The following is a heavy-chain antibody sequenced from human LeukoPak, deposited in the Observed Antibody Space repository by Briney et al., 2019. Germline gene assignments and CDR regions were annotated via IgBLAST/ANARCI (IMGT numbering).Heavy chain of an antibody. CDR3: ARGGLVGADWSGFDY. CDR1: GFTFSSYW. Sequence: GGSLRLSCAASGFTFSSYWLHWVRQAPGKGLVWVSRINSDGSSTSYADSVKGRFTISRDNAKNTLYLQMNSLRAEDTAVYYCARGGLVGADWSGFDYWGQGTLVTVSS. D-gene: IGHD1-26*01. CDR2: INSDGSST. V-gene: IGHV3-74*01. J-gene: IGHJ4*02.